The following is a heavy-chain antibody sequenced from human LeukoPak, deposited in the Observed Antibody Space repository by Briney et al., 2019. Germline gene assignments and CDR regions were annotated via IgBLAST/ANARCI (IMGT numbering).Heavy chain of an antibody. D-gene: IGHD2-21*01. CDR3: VRDWGGSSAI. V-gene: IGHV1-3*04. Sequence: ASVKVSCTASGYKFTDYAMYWVRQAPGQRFEWMGCVNTGTGNTAYSQNLQGRVTLTRDTSASTAHMELSSLTSEDTAVYYCVRDWGGSSAIWGQGTLVTASS. J-gene: IGHJ4*02. CDR1: GYKFTDYA. CDR2: VNTGTGNT.